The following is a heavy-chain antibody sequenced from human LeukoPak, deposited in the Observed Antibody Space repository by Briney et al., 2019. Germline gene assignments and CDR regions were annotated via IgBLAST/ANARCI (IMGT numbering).Heavy chain of an antibody. J-gene: IGHJ6*03. CDR3: ARDLGGAAAAYYMDV. V-gene: IGHV1-46*01. CDR1: GYTFTSYY. D-gene: IGHD6-13*01. CDR2: INPSGGST. Sequence: ASVEVSCKASGYTFTSYYMHWVRQAPGQGLEWMGIINPSGGSTSYAQKFQGRVTMTGDMSTSTVYMELSSLRSEDTAVYYCARDLGGAAAAYYMDVWGKGTTVTVSS.